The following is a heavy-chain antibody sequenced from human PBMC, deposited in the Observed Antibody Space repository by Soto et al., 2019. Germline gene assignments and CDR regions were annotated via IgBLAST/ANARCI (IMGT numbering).Heavy chain of an antibody. CDR1: VGSICRSGYY. D-gene: IGHD3-3*01. CDR2: INHSGST. CDR3: ARSDVFVRKQSEVAFDI. J-gene: IGHJ3*02. V-gene: IGHV4-34*01. Sequence: SETLSLTCAVSVGSICRSGYYWSWFRQTPGKGLEWIGEINHSGSTNYNPSLKSRVTISVDTSKNQFSLKLSSVTAADTAVYYCARSDVFVRKQSEVAFDIWGQGTMVTVSS.